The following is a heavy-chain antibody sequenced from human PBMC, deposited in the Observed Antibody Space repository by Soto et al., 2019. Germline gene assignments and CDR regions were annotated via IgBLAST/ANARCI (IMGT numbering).Heavy chain of an antibody. D-gene: IGHD3-22*01. CDR2: IKQDGSEK. CDR1: GFTFSSYW. J-gene: IGHJ5*02. Sequence: EVQLVESGGGLVQPGGSLRLSCAASGFTFSSYWMSWVRQAPGKGLEWVANIKQDGSEKYYVDSVKGRFTISRDNANNSLYLQMNSLRAEDTAGYYCARDYYDSSGYYGNWFDPWGQGTLVTVSS. V-gene: IGHV3-7*05. CDR3: ARDYYDSSGYYGNWFDP.